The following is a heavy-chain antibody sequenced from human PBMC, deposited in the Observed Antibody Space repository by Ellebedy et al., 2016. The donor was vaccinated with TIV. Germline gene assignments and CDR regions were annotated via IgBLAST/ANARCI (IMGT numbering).Heavy chain of an antibody. CDR2: ISSDGSNT. CDR1: GFTFSSYW. J-gene: IGHJ4*02. CDR3: VAALDY. D-gene: IGHD6-25*01. V-gene: IGHV3-74*01. Sequence: GESLKISCAASGFTFSSYWMHWVRQAPGKGLVWVSRISSDGSNTIYADSVKGRFTISRDNAKNTLYLQMNSLRAEDTAVYYCVAALDYWGQGTLVTVS.